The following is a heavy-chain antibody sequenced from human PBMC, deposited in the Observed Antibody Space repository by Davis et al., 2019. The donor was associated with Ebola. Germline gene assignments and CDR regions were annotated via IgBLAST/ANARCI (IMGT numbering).Heavy chain of an antibody. Sequence: GESLKIPCKGSGYSFTTYWIGWVRQMPGKGLEWMGIIYPGDSDTSYSPSFQGQVTIPADKSISTAYLQWNSLKASDTAMYYCARLAGAWAGDRYFDLWGRGTLVTVSS. D-gene: IGHD4/OR15-4a*01. CDR3: ARLAGAWAGDRYFDL. V-gene: IGHV5-51*01. CDR2: IYPGDSDT. J-gene: IGHJ2*01. CDR1: GYSFTTYW.